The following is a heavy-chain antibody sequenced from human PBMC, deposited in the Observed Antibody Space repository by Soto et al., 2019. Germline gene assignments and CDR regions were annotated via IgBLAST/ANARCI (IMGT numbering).Heavy chain of an antibody. CDR1: GGTFSSYA. D-gene: IGHD4-17*01. CDR2: IIPIFGTA. V-gene: IGHV1-69*12. J-gene: IGHJ4*02. CDR3: ARGSGDYSPYYFDY. Sequence: QVQLVQSGAEVKKPGSSVKVSCKASGGTFSSYAISWVRQAPGQGLEWRGGIIPIFGTANYAQKFQGRVTITADEXXSTADMGRRSLRSEDTGVYYCARGSGDYSPYYFDYWGQGTLVTGSS.